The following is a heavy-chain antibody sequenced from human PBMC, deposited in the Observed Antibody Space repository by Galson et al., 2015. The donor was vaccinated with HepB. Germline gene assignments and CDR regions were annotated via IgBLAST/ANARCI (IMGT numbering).Heavy chain of an antibody. D-gene: IGHD3-10*01. CDR3: ARVRHYYGSGSYYNEGEDGYYYYGMDV. CDR1: GGTFSSYA. J-gene: IGHJ6*02. CDR2: IIPIFGIA. V-gene: IGHV1-69*10. Sequence: SVKVSCKASGGTFSSYAISWVRQAPGQGLEWMGGIIPIFGIANYAQKFQGRVTITADKSTSTAYMELSSLRSEDTAVYYCARVRHYYGSGSYYNEGEDGYYYYGMDVWGQGTTVTVSS.